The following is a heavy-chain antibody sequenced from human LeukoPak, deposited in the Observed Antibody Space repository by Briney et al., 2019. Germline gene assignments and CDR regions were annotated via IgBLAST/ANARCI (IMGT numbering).Heavy chain of an antibody. V-gene: IGHV3-23*01. J-gene: IGHJ4*02. CDR2: VDSSGDST. CDR3: ARGMTGVVIVPAAVDY. CDR1: GFTFSTYA. Sequence: GGSLRLSCATSGFTFSTYAMSWVRQAPGKGLEWVSAVDSSGDSTYYADSVKGRFTISRDNAKNTLYLQMNSLRAEDTAVYYCARGMTGVVIVPAAVDYWGQGTLVTVSS. D-gene: IGHD2-2*01.